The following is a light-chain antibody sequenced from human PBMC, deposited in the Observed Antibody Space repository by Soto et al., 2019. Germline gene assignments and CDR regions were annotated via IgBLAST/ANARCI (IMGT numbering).Light chain of an antibody. J-gene: IGKJ5*01. CDR2: DAS. V-gene: IGKV1-33*01. CDR3: QQRLNWQVT. CDR1: QDISNY. Sequence: DSKITQSPSSLSASLGDRATRTCKASQDISNYLNWYQQKPGKAPKLLIYDASNRATGIPARFSGSGSGTDFTLTISSLEPEDFAVYYCQQRLNWQVTFGQGTRLEIK.